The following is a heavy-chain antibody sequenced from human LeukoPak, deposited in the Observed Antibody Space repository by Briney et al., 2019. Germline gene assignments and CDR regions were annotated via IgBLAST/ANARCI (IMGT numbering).Heavy chain of an antibody. CDR1: GYTFTGYY. D-gene: IGHD7-27*01. CDR3: ARATGVGNYGMDV. CDR2: INPNSGGT. Sequence: ASVTVPCKASGYTFTGYYMHWVRQAPGQGLEWMGWINPNSGGTNYAQKFQGRVTMTRDTSISTAYMELSRLRSDDTAVYYCARATGVGNYGMDVWGQGTTVTVSS. J-gene: IGHJ6*02. V-gene: IGHV1-2*02.